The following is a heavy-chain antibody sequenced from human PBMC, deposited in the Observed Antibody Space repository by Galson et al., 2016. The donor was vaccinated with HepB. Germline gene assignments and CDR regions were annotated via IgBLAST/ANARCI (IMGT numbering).Heavy chain of an antibody. CDR1: GFTFSSYS. CDR2: ISSSSRTI. V-gene: IGHV3-48*01. D-gene: IGHD4-23*01. J-gene: IGHJ2*01. CDR3: ARETNSDWFFDL. Sequence: SLRLSCAASGFTFSSYSMNWVRQAPGKGLAWVSYISSSSRTIYYADSVRGRFTISSDNAKNSLYLQMNGLRAEDTAVYYCARETNSDWFFDLCGRGTLVTVSS.